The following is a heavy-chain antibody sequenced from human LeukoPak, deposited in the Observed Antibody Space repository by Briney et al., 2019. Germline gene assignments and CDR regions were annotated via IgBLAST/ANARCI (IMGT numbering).Heavy chain of an antibody. J-gene: IGHJ5*02. CDR3: ARFKGEMAEIDR. D-gene: IGHD5-24*01. V-gene: IGHV1-69*13. CDR1: GYNFFTYG. Sequence: SVNVSCKASGYNFFTYGITWVRQAPGQGLEWMGGIIPIFGTANYAQKFQGRVTITADESTSTAYMELSSLRSEDTAVYYCARFKGEMAEIDRWGQGTLVTVSS. CDR2: IIPIFGTA.